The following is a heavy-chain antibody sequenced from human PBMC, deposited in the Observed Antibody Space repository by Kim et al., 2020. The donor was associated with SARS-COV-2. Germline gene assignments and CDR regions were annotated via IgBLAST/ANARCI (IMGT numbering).Heavy chain of an antibody. J-gene: IGHJ3*02. CDR2: ISSSADTL. V-gene: IGHV3-11*04. D-gene: IGHD3-10*01. CDR3: ARSAGFEITFDM. Sequence: GGSLRLSCTASGFTFTDYYLAWIRQTPEKGLEWISYISSSADTLYYAKSVRGRFTVSRDNAKNSVYLQMNSLRVEDTALYYCARSAGFEITFDMLCQGT. CDR1: GFTFTDYY.